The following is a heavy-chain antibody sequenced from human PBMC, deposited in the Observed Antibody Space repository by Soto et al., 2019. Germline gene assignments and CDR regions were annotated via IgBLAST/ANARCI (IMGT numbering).Heavy chain of an antibody. CDR1: GGSFSGYY. CDR3: ARGGVDYDYVWGSYRYKPYFDY. CDR2: INHSGST. Sequence: KSSETLSLTXAVYGGSFSGYYWSWIRQPPGKGLEWIGEINHSGSTNYNPSLKSRVTISVDTSKNQFSLKLSSVTAADTAVYYCARGGVDYDYVWGSYRYKPYFDYWGQGTLVTVSS. J-gene: IGHJ4*02. V-gene: IGHV4-34*01. D-gene: IGHD3-16*02.